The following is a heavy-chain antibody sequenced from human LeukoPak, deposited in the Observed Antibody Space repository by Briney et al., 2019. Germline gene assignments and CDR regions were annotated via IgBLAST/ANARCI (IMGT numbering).Heavy chain of an antibody. D-gene: IGHD2-2*02. J-gene: IGHJ5*02. CDR3: ARDCSSTSCYMHWFDP. V-gene: IGHV1-46*01. CDR2: INPSGGTT. CDR1: GYTFTSYY. Sequence: ASVKVPCKASGYTFTSYYMHWVRQAPGQGLEWMGIINPSGGTTSYAQKFQGRVTMTRDTSTSTVYMELSSLRSEDTAVYYCARDCSSTSCYMHWFDPWGQGTLVTVSS.